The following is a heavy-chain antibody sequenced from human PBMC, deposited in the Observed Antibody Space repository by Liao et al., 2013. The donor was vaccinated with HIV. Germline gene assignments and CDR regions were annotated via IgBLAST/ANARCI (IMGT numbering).Heavy chain of an antibody. CDR1: GGSISSGYYY. CDR3: ARQFYYYMDV. J-gene: IGHJ6*03. V-gene: IGHV4-30-4*01. CDR2: IYDSGRT. Sequence: QVQLQESGPGLVNPSQTLSLTCTVSGGSISSGYYYWNWIRQPPGQGLEWIGYIYDSGRTDYNPALKSRLSFSVETSKNQLSLRLTSLTAADTAVYYCARQFYYYMDVWGKGTTVTVSS.